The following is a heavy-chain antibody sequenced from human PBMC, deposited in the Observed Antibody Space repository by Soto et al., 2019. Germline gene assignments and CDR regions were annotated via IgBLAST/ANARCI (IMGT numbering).Heavy chain of an antibody. J-gene: IGHJ6*02. V-gene: IGHV1-8*01. CDR1: GYTFTSYD. Sequence: QVQLVQSGAEVKKPGASVKVSCKASGYTFTSYDINWVRQATGQGLEWMEWMNPNSGNTGYAQKFQGRVTMTRNTSISTAYMELSSLRSEDTAVYYCARETAMVDYYYYGMDVWGQGTTVTVSS. CDR2: MNPNSGNT. D-gene: IGHD5-18*01. CDR3: ARETAMVDYYYYGMDV.